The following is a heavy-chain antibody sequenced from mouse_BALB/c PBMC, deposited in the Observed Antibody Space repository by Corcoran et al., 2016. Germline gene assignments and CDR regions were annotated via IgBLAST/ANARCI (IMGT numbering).Heavy chain of an antibody. J-gene: IGHJ4*01. CDR3: ARSDPYYGSTLYYAMDY. D-gene: IGHD1-1*01. CDR1: GYTFSSYW. Sequence: QVQLQQSGAELMKPGASVKISCKATGYTFSSYWIEWVKQRPGHGLEWIGEILPGSGSTNYNEKFKGKATFTADTSSNTDYMQLSSLTSVDSAVYYCARSDPYYGSTLYYAMDYWGQGTSVTVSS. V-gene: IGHV1-9*01. CDR2: ILPGSGST.